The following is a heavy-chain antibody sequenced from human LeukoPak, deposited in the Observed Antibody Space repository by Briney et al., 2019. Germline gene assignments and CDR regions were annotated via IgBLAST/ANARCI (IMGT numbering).Heavy chain of an antibody. Sequence: PSENLSLTCAVYGGSFSGYYWSWIRQPPGKGLEWIGEINHSGSTNYNPSLKSRVTISVDTSKNQFSLKLSSVTAADTAVYYCASSPIDMVRGIDWGQGTLVTVSS. J-gene: IGHJ4*02. CDR3: ASSPIDMVRGID. CDR1: GGSFSGYY. V-gene: IGHV4-34*01. CDR2: INHSGST. D-gene: IGHD3-10*01.